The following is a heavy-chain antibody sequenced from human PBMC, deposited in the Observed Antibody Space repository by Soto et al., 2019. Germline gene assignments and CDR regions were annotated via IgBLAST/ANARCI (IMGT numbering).Heavy chain of an antibody. CDR2: ISSSSSYI. Sequence: GGSLRLSCAASGFTFSSYSMNWVRQAPGKGLDWVSSISSSSSYIYYADSVKGRFTISRDNAKNSLYLQMNSLRAEDTAVYYCARPGGSSSSWYYYYYYMDVWGKGTTVTVSS. D-gene: IGHD6-13*01. CDR3: ARPGGSSSSWYYYYYYMDV. V-gene: IGHV3-21*01. CDR1: GFTFSSYS. J-gene: IGHJ6*03.